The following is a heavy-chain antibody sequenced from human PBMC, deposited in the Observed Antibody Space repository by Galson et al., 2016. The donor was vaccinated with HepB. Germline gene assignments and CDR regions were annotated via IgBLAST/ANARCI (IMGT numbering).Heavy chain of an antibody. Sequence: SVKVSCKASGYGFPTYGISWVRQAPGQGLEWLGWISANSGNTIYAQQFQARVTMTRDTPASTVYMDLRSLRSDDTAVYYCARDVQFRFDYWGQGTLVTVSS. CDR3: ARDVQFRFDY. J-gene: IGHJ4*02. D-gene: IGHD4-11*01. CDR2: ISANSGNT. V-gene: IGHV1-18*04. CDR1: GYGFPTYG.